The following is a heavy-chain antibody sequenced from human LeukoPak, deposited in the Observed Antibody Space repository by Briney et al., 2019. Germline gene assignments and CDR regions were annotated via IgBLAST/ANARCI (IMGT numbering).Heavy chain of an antibody. CDR2: INHSGST. CDR1: GGSFSGYY. Sequence: SETLSLTCAVYGGSFSGYYWSWIRQPPGKGLEWIGEINHSGSTNYNPSLKSRVTISVDTSKNQFSLKLSSVTAADTAVYYCARHARHFDILTGYYRPEGGYYFDYWGQGALVTVSS. D-gene: IGHD3-9*01. J-gene: IGHJ4*02. CDR3: ARHARHFDILTGYYRPEGGYYFDY. V-gene: IGHV4-34*01.